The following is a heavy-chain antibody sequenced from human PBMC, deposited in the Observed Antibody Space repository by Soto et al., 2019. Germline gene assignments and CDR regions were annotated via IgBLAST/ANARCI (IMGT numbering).Heavy chain of an antibody. J-gene: IGHJ5*02. CDR2: INHSGST. V-gene: IGHV4-34*01. D-gene: IGHD2-2*01. CDR1: GGSFSGYY. CDR3: ARGRIVVVPAAKRSWFDP. Sequence: QVQLQQWGAGLLKPSETLSLTCAVYGGSFSGYYWSWIRQPPGKGLEWIGEINHSGSTNYNPSLKSRVTLSVDTSKNQFSLKLSSVTAADTAVYYCARGRIVVVPAAKRSWFDPWGQGTLVTVSS.